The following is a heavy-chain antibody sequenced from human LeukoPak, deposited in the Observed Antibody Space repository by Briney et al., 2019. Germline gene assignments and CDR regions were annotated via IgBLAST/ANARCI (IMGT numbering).Heavy chain of an antibody. V-gene: IGHV3-23*01. J-gene: IGHJ1*01. CDR3: AKDRYYVD. CDR1: GLPLSSYA. Sequence: TGGSLSLPCAVWGLPLSSYAMSGARQPPGRGLEWVSAISGRGVSTYYAGAVKGRFSISRDNSKSTLYLQMNSLRAEDTAVYYCAKDRYYVDWGQGTLVTVSS. D-gene: IGHD3-10*02. CDR2: ISGRGVST.